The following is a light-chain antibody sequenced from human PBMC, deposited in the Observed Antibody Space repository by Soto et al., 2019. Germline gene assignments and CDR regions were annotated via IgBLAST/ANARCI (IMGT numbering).Light chain of an antibody. CDR1: QSISTW. Sequence: DIPMTHSPSTLSASVGDRVTITFRASQSISTWLAWYQQKSGKAPKLLIYEASTLGSGVPSRFSGSGSGTEFTLTISSLQPDDFATYYCQQYNSYSETFGQGTKVDIK. V-gene: IGKV1-5*03. J-gene: IGKJ1*01. CDR3: QQYNSYSET. CDR2: EAS.